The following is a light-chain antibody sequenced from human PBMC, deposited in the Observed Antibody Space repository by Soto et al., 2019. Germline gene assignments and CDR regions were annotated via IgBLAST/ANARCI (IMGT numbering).Light chain of an antibody. J-gene: IGKJ2*01. Sequence: DMQMTQSPSTLSASVGDRVSITCRASQSISSWLAWYQQKPGYAPQLLIYKASSLETGIPSRFSGSGSGTEFTLTISSLQPDYFATYYCQHYSSFPVTFGQGTKLEIK. CDR1: QSISSW. CDR2: KAS. CDR3: QHYSSFPVT. V-gene: IGKV1-5*03.